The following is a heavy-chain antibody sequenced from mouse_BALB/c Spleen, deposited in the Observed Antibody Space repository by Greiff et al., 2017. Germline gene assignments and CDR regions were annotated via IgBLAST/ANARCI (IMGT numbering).Heavy chain of an antibody. CDR2: ISDGGSYT. CDR1: GFTFSDYY. Sequence: EVKLQESGGGLVKPGGSLKLSCAASGFTFSDYYMYWVRQTPEKRLEWVATISDGGSYTYYPDSVKGRFTISRDNAKNNLYLQMSSLKSEDTAMYYCAREGGAMDYWGQGTSVTVSS. J-gene: IGHJ4*01. CDR3: AREGGAMDY. V-gene: IGHV5-4*02. D-gene: IGHD1-1*02.